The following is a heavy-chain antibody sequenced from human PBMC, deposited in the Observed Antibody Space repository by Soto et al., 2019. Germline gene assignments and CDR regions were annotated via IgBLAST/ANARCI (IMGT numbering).Heavy chain of an antibody. CDR2: ISGSGGST. CDR3: AKDPGYCSGGSCWEGITLYYYYYMDV. V-gene: IGHV3-23*01. Sequence: GGSLRLSCAASGFTFSSYAMSWVRQAPGKGLEWVSAISGSGGSTYYADSVKGRFTISRDNSKNTLYLQMNSLRAEDTAVYYCAKDPGYCSGGSCWEGITLYYYYYMDVWGKGTTVTVSS. CDR1: GFTFSSYA. D-gene: IGHD2-15*01. J-gene: IGHJ6*03.